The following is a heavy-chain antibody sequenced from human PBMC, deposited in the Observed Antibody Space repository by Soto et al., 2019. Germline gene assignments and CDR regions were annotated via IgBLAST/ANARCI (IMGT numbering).Heavy chain of an antibody. Sequence: SVKVSCKASGGTFSSYAISWVRQAPGQGLEWMGGIIPIFGTANYAQKFQGRVTITADESTSTAYMELSSLRSEDTAVYYCARSKYSSSWTSDYWGQGTLVTVSS. CDR3: ARSKYSSSWTSDY. CDR1: GGTFSSYA. J-gene: IGHJ4*02. D-gene: IGHD6-13*01. V-gene: IGHV1-69*13. CDR2: IIPIFGTA.